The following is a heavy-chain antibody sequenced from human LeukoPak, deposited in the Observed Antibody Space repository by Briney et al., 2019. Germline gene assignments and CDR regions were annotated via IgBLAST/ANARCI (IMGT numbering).Heavy chain of an antibody. V-gene: IGHV4-38-2*02. CDR3: ARELVAENYYYYMDV. D-gene: IGHD3-9*01. CDR2: IYHSGST. CDR1: RYSISSGYY. Sequence: PETLSVTRIVSRYSISSGYYWGWIPQLPGKGLEGIGSIYHSGSTYYNPSLKSRVTISVDTSKHQFSLKLSSVTAADTDVYYCARELVAENYYYYMDVWGKGTTVTVSS. J-gene: IGHJ6*03.